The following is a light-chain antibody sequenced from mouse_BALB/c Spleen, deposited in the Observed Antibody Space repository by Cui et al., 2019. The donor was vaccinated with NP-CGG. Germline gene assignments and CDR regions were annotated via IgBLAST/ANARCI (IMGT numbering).Light chain of an antibody. V-gene: IGLV1*01. J-gene: IGLJ1*01. Sequence: AVFTQESALTTSRGETVTLTCRSSTGSVTTSNYANWVQEKPDHLFTGLIGGTNNRAPGVPARFSGSLIGDKAALTITGAQTEDEAIYFCALWYSNHWVFGGGTKLTVL. CDR1: TGSVTTSNY. CDR2: GTN. CDR3: ALWYSNHWV.